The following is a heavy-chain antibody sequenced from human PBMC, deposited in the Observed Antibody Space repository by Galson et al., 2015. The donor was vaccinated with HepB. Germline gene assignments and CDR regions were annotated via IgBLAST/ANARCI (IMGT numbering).Heavy chain of an antibody. D-gene: IGHD4-17*01. V-gene: IGHV1-2*02. CDR3: ARVDYGDPTGGWFDP. J-gene: IGHJ5*02. CDR1: GYTFTGYY. CDR2: INPNSGGT. Sequence: SVKVSCKASGYTFTGYYMHWVRQAPGQGLEWMGWINPNSGGTNYAQKFQGRVTMTRDTSISTAYMELSRLRSDDTAVYYCARVDYGDPTGGWFDPWGQGTLVTVSS.